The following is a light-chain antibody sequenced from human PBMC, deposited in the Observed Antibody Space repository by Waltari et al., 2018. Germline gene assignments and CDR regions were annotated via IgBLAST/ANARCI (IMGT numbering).Light chain of an antibody. CDR3: SSYTIISTWV. V-gene: IGLV2-14*01. J-gene: IGLJ3*02. CDR2: DFS. Sequence: QSALTQPASGSGSSGQSNTISWAGTSSDAGGYNYVSWDQQHPGKAPQLVIYDFSNRPSRVSYRFSDSQSNNTASLTLSGLHAEDEASYYCSSYTIISTWVFGEWTKLTVL. CDR1: SSDAGGYNY.